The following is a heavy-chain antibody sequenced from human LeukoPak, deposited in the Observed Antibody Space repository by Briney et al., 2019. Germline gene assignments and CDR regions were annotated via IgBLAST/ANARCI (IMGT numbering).Heavy chain of an antibody. J-gene: IGHJ5*02. CDR1: GFTFSSYW. D-gene: IGHD3-10*01. CDR2: INSDGSIS. CDR3: ARDLDGSGNYHWFDP. Sequence: PGGSLRLSCAASGFTFSSYWMHWVRQAPGKGLVWVSRINSDGSISSFADSVKGRFTISRDNARNTLYLQMNSLRGEDTAVYYCARDLDGSGNYHWFDPWGQGTLVTVSS. V-gene: IGHV3-74*01.